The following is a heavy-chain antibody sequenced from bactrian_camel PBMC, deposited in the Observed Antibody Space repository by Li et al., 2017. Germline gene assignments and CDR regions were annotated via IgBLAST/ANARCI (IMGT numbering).Heavy chain of an antibody. D-gene: IGHD2*01. J-gene: IGHJ4*01. V-gene: IGHV3S1*01. Sequence: VQLVESGGGSVQPGGSLTLSCVASGYTLNRGCMGWFRQGPGKERDGVASIYTGGGTIHYADSVEGRFTISRDNAKNTLYLQMNSLKPEDTGMYYCAAPALDKRSGDGAYCYTVLERFGTTGRGTQVTVS. CDR2: IYTGGGTI. CDR1: GYTLNRGC.